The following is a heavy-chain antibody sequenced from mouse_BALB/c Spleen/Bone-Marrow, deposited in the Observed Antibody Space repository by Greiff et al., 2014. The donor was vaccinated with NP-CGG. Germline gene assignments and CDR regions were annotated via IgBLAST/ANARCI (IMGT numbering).Heavy chain of an antibody. CDR3: TRPSFYYGSSYWYFDV. Sequence: DVQLQESGSELVKPGASVKLSCAASGFNIKDTYMHWVKQRPEQGLEWIGRIDPSNGDTKFDPKFKGKATITADKSSNTAYLQLSRLTPDDSAVYYCTRPSFYYGSSYWYFDVWGAATTVTVSS. CDR2: IDPSNGDT. J-gene: IGHJ1*01. CDR1: GFNIKDTY. V-gene: IGHV14-3*02. D-gene: IGHD1-1*01.